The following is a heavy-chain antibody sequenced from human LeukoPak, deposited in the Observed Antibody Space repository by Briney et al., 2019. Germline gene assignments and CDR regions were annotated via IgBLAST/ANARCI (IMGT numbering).Heavy chain of an antibody. Sequence: SETLSLTCAVYGGSFSGYYWSWIRQPPGKGLEWIGEINHSGSTNYNPSLKSRVTISVDTSKNQFSLKLSSVTAADTAVYYCARLNRLEGITYYDFWSGPHGYFDYWGQGTLVTASS. CDR1: GGSFSGYY. V-gene: IGHV4-34*01. J-gene: IGHJ4*02. CDR3: ARLNRLEGITYYDFWSGPHGYFDY. D-gene: IGHD3-3*01. CDR2: INHSGST.